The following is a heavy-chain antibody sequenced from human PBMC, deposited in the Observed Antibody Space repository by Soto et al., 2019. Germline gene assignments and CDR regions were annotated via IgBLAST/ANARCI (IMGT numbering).Heavy chain of an antibody. CDR1: GGTFSSYA. Sequence: QVQLVQSGAEVKKPGSSVKVSCKASGGTFSSYAISWVRQAPGQGLEWMGGIIPIFGTANYAQKFQGRVRITADESTSPAYMELSSLRSEDTAVYYCARSDILTGRGWGLFDPWGQGTLVTVSS. J-gene: IGHJ5*02. D-gene: IGHD3-9*01. CDR3: ARSDILTGRGWGLFDP. CDR2: IIPIFGTA. V-gene: IGHV1-69*01.